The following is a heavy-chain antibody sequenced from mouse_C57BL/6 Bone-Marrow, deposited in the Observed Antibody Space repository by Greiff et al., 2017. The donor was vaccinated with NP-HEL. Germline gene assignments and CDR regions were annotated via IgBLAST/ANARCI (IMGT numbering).Heavy chain of an antibody. D-gene: IGHD2-5*01. V-gene: IGHV1-82*01. Sequence: VQLQQSGPELVKPGASVKISCKSSGYAFSSSWMNWVKQRPGKGLEWIGRIYPGDGDTNYNGKFKGKATLTADKSSSTAYMQLSSLTSEDSAVYFCAREYSNYGYWGQGTTLTVSS. J-gene: IGHJ2*01. CDR1: GYAFSSSW. CDR2: IYPGDGDT. CDR3: AREYSNYGY.